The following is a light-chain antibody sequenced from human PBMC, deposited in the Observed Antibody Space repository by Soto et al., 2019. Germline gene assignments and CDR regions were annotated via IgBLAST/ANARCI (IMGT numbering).Light chain of an antibody. V-gene: IGLV2-14*01. CDR1: SSDVGAYNY. CDR2: DVT. CDR3: ASYTPISTYV. J-gene: IGLJ1*01. Sequence: QSALTQPASVSGPPGQSITISCTGTSSDVGAYNYVSWYQHHPGKAPRLVIYDVTNRPSGISDRFSGSKSGNTASLTISGLLAEDEADYYCASYTPISTYVFGTGTKVTV.